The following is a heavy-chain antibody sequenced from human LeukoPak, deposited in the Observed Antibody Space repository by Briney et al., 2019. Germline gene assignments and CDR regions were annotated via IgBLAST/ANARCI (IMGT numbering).Heavy chain of an antibody. CDR1: VFTFSSYA. D-gene: IGHD7-27*01. V-gene: IGHV3-23*01. CDR2: ISGSGGST. J-gene: IGHJ3*02. Sequence: GGSQRLSCAASVFTFSSYAMRWLRQAPGGAVEWVCAISGSGGSTYYADSVKGRFTISRDNSKNTLYLQMNSLRAEDTAVYYCAKVLWPATGKDAFDIWGQGTMVTVSS. CDR3: AKVLWPATGKDAFDI.